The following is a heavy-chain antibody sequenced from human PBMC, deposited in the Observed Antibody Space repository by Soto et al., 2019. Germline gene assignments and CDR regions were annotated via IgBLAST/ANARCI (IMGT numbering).Heavy chain of an antibody. D-gene: IGHD1-26*01. J-gene: IGHJ4*02. CDR3: AGFSSGTYFFGL. V-gene: IGHV4-59*01. CDR2: IYGTETT. CDR1: DGSISSYY. Sequence: PSETLSLTCTVSDGSISSYYWSWIRQPPGKGLEWIGYIYGTETTNYAPSLKNRVTMSLHTSKNQFSLTLSSVTAADTAMYYCAGFSSGTYFFGLWGPGTLVTVSS.